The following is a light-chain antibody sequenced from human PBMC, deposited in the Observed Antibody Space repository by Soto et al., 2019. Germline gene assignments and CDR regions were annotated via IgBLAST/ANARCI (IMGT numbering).Light chain of an antibody. J-gene: IGKJ4*01. Sequence: EIVMTQSPATLSVSPGGRATLSCRASQSVSSNLAWYQQKPGQAPRLLVYGASTRATGLPARFSGSGSGTEFTLPISSLQSEDFAVYYCQQYTNWPLTFGGGAKVEIK. CDR3: QQYTNWPLT. CDR2: GAS. CDR1: QSVSSN. V-gene: IGKV3-15*01.